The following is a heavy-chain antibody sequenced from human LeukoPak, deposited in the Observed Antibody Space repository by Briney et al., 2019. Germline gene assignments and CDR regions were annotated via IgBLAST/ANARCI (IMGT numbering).Heavy chain of an antibody. CDR3: ARYGGPPINWFDP. CDR1: GGSISSGGYY. Sequence: PSETLSLTCTVSGGSISSGGYYWSWIRQHPGKGLEWIGYIYYSGSTYYNPSLKSRVTISVDTSKNQFSLKLSSVTAADTAVYYCARYGGPPINWFDPWGQGTLVTVSS. V-gene: IGHV4-31*03. D-gene: IGHD4-23*01. J-gene: IGHJ5*02. CDR2: IYYSGST.